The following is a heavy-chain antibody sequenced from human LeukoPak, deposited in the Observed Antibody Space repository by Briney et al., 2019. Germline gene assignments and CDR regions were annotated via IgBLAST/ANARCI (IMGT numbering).Heavy chain of an antibody. CDR3: ASLVVPAAIRRYGMDV. D-gene: IGHD2-2*02. CDR2: MNPNSGNT. CDR1: GYTFTSYD. V-gene: IGHV1-8*01. Sequence: GASVKVSCKASGYTFTSYDINWVRQATGQGLEWMGWMNPNSGNTGYAQKFQGRVTMTRNTSKSTAYMELSSLRSEDTAVYYCASLVVPAAIRRYGMDVWGQGTTVTVSS. J-gene: IGHJ6*02.